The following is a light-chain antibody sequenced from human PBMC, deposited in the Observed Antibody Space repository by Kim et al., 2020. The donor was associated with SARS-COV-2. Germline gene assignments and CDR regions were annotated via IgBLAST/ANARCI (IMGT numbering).Light chain of an antibody. J-gene: IGLJ1*01. CDR3: QSYDSSLPYV. V-gene: IGLV1-40*01. Sequence: APGQRVTISGTGSSSNIGAGYDVHWYQQLPGTAPKLLIYGNSNRPSGVPDRFSGSKSGTSASLAITGLQAEDEADYYCQSYDSSLPYVFGTGTKVTVL. CDR2: GNS. CDR1: SSNIGAGYD.